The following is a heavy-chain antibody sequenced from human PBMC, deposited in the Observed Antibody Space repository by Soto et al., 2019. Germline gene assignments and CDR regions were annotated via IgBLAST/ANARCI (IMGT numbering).Heavy chain of an antibody. Sequence: QVQLVQSGAEVRKPGASVKVSCKASGYTFTTYDINWVRQATGQGLEWMGWMNPNSGNTVYAQKFHGRVTMTRNTSINTAYMELTSLTSDATAVYYCARYHYYYCMDVRGQGTTVTVSS. CDR1: GYTFTTYD. J-gene: IGHJ6*02. CDR3: ARYHYYYCMDV. V-gene: IGHV1-8*01. D-gene: IGHD3-22*01. CDR2: MNPNSGNT.